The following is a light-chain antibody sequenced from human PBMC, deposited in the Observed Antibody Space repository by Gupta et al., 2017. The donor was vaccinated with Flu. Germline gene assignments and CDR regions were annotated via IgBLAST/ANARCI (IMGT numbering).Light chain of an antibody. V-gene: IGKV3-11*01. Sequence: EIVSTQSPATLSLSPGERATLSCRASQSVSNSLAWYRQKPGQAPRLLIYDASNRATGIPPRFSGSGSGTDFTLTINNLEPEDFAVYYCQQRTTWPQTFGQGTKVELK. CDR3: QQRTTWPQT. CDR1: QSVSNS. J-gene: IGKJ1*01. CDR2: DAS.